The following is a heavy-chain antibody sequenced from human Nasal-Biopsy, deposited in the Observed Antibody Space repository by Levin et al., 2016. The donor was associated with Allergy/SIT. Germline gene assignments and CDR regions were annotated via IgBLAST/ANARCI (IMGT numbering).Heavy chain of an antibody. CDR3: ARHEKGYSYGVHGFHY. D-gene: IGHD5-18*01. CDR1: GYIFTSYW. J-gene: IGHJ4*02. V-gene: IGHV5-10-1*01. CDR2: IDPSDSYT. Sequence: GESLKISCKGSGYIFTSYWINWVRQMPGKGLEWLGNIDPSDSYTNYSPSFQGHVTISADKSISTAYLQWSSLKASDTAMYYCARHEKGYSYGVHGFHYWGQGTLVTVSS.